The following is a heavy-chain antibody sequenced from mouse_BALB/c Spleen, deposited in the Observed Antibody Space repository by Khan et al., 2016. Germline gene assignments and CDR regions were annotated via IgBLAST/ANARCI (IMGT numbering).Heavy chain of an antibody. V-gene: IGHV4-1*02. CDR3: ASTFWYFDV. CDR2: IKLDSSTI. CDR1: GIDSSRYW. Sequence: VKPLASGGGPVQSVGSLKGFGAALGIDSSRYWTSWVRHVPGKGLEWIGEIKLDSSTINYTPSLQDKFIIDSDNAKHTLYLHMRKGRSEVTVLYYCASTFWYFDVWGAETTVTVSS. J-gene: IGHJ1*01.